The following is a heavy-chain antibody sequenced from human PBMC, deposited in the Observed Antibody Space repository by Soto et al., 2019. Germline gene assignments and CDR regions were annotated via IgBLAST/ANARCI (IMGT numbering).Heavy chain of an antibody. J-gene: IGHJ4*02. CDR1: GFTFANSW. CDR3: TTAEVDY. CDR2: VTGDGHTI. V-gene: IGHV3-74*01. Sequence: LRLSCAASGFTFANSWMHWIRQAPGKGPEWVSRVTGDGHTIQYADSVRGRFTVSRDNAKNTLYLQMNSLRAEDTAVYYCTTAEVDYWGPGTLVTVSS.